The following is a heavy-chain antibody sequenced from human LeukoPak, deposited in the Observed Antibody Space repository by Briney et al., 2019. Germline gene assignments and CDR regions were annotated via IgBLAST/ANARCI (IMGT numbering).Heavy chain of an antibody. J-gene: IGHJ5*02. CDR2: INPNSGGT. V-gene: IGHV1-2*02. CDR1: GYTFTGYY. D-gene: IGHD3-22*01. Sequence: ASVKVSCKASGYTFTGYYMHWVRQAPGQGLEWMGWINPNSGGTNYAQKFQGRVTMTRDTSISTAYMELSRLRSDDTAVYYCARVWISDSRGYFWFDPWGQGTLVTVFS. CDR3: ARVWISDSRGYFWFDP.